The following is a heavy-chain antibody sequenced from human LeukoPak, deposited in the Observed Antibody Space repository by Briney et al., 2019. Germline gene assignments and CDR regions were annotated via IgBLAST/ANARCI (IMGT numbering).Heavy chain of an antibody. CDR3: ARHKSAATTQPYYYYGMDV. J-gene: IGHJ6*02. D-gene: IGHD4-17*01. Sequence: PSETLSLTCTVSGGSISSYYWSWIRQPPGKGLEWIGYIYYSGSTNYNPSLKSRVTISVDTSKNQFSLKLSSVTAADTAVYYCARHKSAATTQPYYYYGMDVWGQGTTVTVSS. CDR1: GGSISSYY. V-gene: IGHV4-59*08. CDR2: IYYSGST.